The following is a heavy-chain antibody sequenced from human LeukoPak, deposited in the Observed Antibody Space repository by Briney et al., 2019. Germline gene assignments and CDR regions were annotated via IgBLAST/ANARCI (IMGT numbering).Heavy chain of an antibody. CDR2: AYHSGST. J-gene: IGHJ4*02. D-gene: IGHD2-2*01. Sequence: SETLSLTCAVSGDSISGYYWSWIRQLPGKGLEWIGFAYHSGSTTRNPSLESRVTISVDTSTNQVSLRLSSVTAADTAVYYCARDKKGSSCYDFWGQGTLVTVSS. CDR3: ARDKKGSSCYDF. V-gene: IGHV4-59*01. CDR1: GDSISGYY.